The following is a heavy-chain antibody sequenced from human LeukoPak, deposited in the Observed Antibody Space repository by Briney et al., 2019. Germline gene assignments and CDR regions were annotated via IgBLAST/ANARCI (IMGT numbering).Heavy chain of an antibody. Sequence: GGSLRLSCAASGFTFSSYWMSWVRQAPGKGLEWVANIKQDGSEKYYVDSVKGRSTISRDNAKNSLYLQMNSLRAEDTAVYYCASLRKFGVVIIHYYYYYYMDVWGKGTTVTVSS. J-gene: IGHJ6*03. V-gene: IGHV3-7*01. D-gene: IGHD3-3*01. CDR2: IKQDGSEK. CDR1: GFTFSSYW. CDR3: ASLRKFGVVIIHYYYYYYMDV.